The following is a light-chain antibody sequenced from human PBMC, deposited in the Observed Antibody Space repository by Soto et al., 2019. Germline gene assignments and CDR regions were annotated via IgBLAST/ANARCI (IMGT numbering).Light chain of an antibody. CDR2: RND. CDR1: SSNIGTNY. Sequence: QSALAQPPSASGTPGQRVTISCSGSSSNIGTNYVDWYQQLPGTAPKLLIYRNDQRPSGVPDRISGSKSGTSASLDISGLRFEDEAEYYCAAWDDSLSGSYVFGTGTKVTV. V-gene: IGLV1-47*01. J-gene: IGLJ1*01. CDR3: AAWDDSLSGSYV.